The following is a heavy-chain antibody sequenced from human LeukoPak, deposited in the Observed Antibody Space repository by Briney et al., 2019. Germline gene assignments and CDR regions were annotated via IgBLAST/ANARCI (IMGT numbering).Heavy chain of an antibody. J-gene: IGHJ4*02. Sequence: SETLSLTCTVSGGSISSSSYYWGWIRQPPGKGLEWIGSIYYSGSTYYNPSLKSRVTISVDTSKNQFSLKLSSVTAADTAVYYCARGWTTIFGVVIPHSPFDYWGQGTLVTVSS. CDR2: IYYSGST. CDR1: GGSISSSSYY. V-gene: IGHV4-39*07. CDR3: ARGWTTIFGVVIPHSPFDY. D-gene: IGHD3-3*01.